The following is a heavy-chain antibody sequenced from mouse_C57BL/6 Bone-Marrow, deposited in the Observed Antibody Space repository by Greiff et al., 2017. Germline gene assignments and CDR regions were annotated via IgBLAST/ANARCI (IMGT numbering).Heavy chain of an antibody. CDR1: GFTFSDYG. Sequence: EVMLVESGGGLVKPGGSLKLSCAASGFTFSDYGMHWVRQAPEKGLEWVAYISSGSSTIYYADTVKGRFTISRDNAKNTLFLQMTSLRSEDTAMYYCARRDYGSSPHWYFDVWGTGTTVTVSS. J-gene: IGHJ1*03. CDR3: ARRDYGSSPHWYFDV. V-gene: IGHV5-17*01. CDR2: ISSGSSTI. D-gene: IGHD1-1*01.